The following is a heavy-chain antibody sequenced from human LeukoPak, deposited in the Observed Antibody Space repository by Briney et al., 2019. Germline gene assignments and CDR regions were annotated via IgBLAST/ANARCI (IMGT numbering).Heavy chain of an antibody. D-gene: IGHD3-22*01. Sequence: GASVKVSCTASGYTFTSYYMHWVRQAPGQGLEWMGIINPSGGSTSYAQKFQGRVTMTRDTSTSTVYMELSSLRSEDTAVFYCARARKYYYDSSGYLENWGQGTLVTVSS. J-gene: IGHJ4*02. V-gene: IGHV1-46*01. CDR2: INPSGGST. CDR3: ARARKYYYDSSGYLEN. CDR1: GYTFTSYY.